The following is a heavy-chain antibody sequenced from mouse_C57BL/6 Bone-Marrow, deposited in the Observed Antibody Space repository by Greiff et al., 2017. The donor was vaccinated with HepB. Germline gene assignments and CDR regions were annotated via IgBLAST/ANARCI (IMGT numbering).Heavy chain of an antibody. V-gene: IGHV1-82*01. Sequence: LEESGPELVKPGASVKISCKASGYAFSSSWMNWVKQRPGKGLEWIGRIYPGDGDTNYNGKFKGKATLTADKSSSTAYMQLSSLTSEDSAVYFCARSGDGNPWFAYWGQGTLVTVSA. CDR3: ARSGDGNPWFAY. J-gene: IGHJ3*01. CDR2: IYPGDGDT. CDR1: GYAFSSSW. D-gene: IGHD2-1*01.